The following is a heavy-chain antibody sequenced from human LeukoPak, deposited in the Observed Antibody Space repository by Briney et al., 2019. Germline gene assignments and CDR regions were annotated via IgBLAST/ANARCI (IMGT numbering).Heavy chain of an antibody. CDR3: ASYSGYDDGWFDP. Sequence: SETLSLTCTVSGGSISSGDYYWSWIRQPPGKGLEWIGYIYYSGSTYYNPSLKSRVTISVDTSKDQFSLKLSSVTATDTAVYYCASYSGYDDGWFDPWGQGTLVTVSS. J-gene: IGHJ5*02. CDR1: GGSISSGDYY. D-gene: IGHD5-12*01. V-gene: IGHV4-30-4*01. CDR2: IYYSGST.